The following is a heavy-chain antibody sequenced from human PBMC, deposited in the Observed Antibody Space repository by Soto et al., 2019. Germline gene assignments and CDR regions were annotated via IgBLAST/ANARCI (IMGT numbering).Heavy chain of an antibody. CDR3: ARDFSYAGNAFDI. CDR1: GFTFSSYE. CDR2: ISSSGSTI. Sequence: GGSLRLSCAASGFTFSSYEMNWVRQAPGKGLEWVSYISSSGSTIYYADSVKGRFTISRDNAKNSLYLQMNSLRAEDTAVYYCARDFSYAGNAFDIWGQGTMVTVSS. J-gene: IGHJ3*02. V-gene: IGHV3-48*03. D-gene: IGHD2-2*01.